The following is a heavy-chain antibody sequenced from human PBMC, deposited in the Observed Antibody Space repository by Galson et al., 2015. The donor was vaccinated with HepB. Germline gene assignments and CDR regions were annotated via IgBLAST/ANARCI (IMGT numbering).Heavy chain of an antibody. Sequence: SVKVSCKVSGYTLTELSMHWVRQAPGKGLEWMGGFDPEDGEAIYAQKFQGRVTMTGDTSTDTAYMELSSLRSEDTAMYYCATRGSYHLDEWELQVPFDYWGQGTLVTVSS. CDR3: ATRGSYHLDEWELQVPFDY. D-gene: IGHD1-26*01. CDR2: FDPEDGEA. J-gene: IGHJ4*02. V-gene: IGHV1-24*01. CDR1: GYTLTELS.